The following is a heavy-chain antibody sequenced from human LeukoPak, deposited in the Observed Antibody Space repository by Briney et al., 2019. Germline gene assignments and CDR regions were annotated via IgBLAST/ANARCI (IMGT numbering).Heavy chain of an antibody. V-gene: IGHV3-23*01. CDR1: GFTFNSYA. Sequence: GVSLRLSCAASGFTFNSYAMAWVRQAPGKGLEWVSVIGRSGGDIQYVDSVKGRFTISRDNSKNTLYLQMNSLRAEDTAVYYCAKYAPPTTVVTRYFDYWGQGTLVTVSS. CDR2: IGRSGGDI. CDR3: AKYAPPTTVVTRYFDY. J-gene: IGHJ4*02. D-gene: IGHD4-23*01.